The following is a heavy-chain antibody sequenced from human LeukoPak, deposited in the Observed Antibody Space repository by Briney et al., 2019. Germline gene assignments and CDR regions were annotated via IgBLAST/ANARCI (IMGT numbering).Heavy chain of an antibody. CDR3: TRGSLEGGFDF. V-gene: IGHV2-5*01. D-gene: IGHD2-15*01. CDR2: IYWNDDK. Sequence: SGPTLVKPTQTLTLTCTFSGFSLSTSGVGVGWIRQPPGKALEWLALIYWNDDKRYSPSLKSRLTITKDTSKNQVVLTMTNMDPVDTATYFCTRGSLEGGFDFWGQGALVTLSS. J-gene: IGHJ4*02. CDR1: GFSLSTSGVG.